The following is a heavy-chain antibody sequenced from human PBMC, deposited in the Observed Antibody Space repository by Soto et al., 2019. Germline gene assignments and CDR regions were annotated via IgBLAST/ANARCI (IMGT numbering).Heavy chain of an antibody. CDR2: ISSSSSYI. V-gene: IGHV3-21*01. Sequence: LRLSCAASGFTFSSYSMNWVRQAPGKGLEWVSSISSSSSYIYYADSVKGRFTISRDNAKNSLYLQMNSLRAEDTAVYCCARDDSSSWTRFDYWGQGTLVTVSS. J-gene: IGHJ4*02. CDR1: GFTFSSYS. CDR3: ARDDSSSWTRFDY. D-gene: IGHD6-13*01.